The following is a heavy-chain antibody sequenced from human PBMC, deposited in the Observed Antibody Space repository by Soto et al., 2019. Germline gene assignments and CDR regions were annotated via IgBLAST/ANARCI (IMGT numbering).Heavy chain of an antibody. CDR3: PKEPGLMVYATPYSFDY. V-gene: IGHV3-23*01. CDR2: ISGSGGST. J-gene: IGHJ4*02. D-gene: IGHD2-8*01. CDR1: GFTFSSYA. Sequence: GGSLRLSCAASGFTFSSYAMSWVRQAPGKGLEWVSAISGSGGSTYYADSVKGRFTISRDNSKNTLYLQMNSLRAEDTAVYYCPKEPGLMVYATPYSFDYWGQGTLVTAPQ.